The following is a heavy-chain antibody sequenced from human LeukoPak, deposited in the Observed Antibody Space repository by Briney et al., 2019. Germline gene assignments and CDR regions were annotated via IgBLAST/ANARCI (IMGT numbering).Heavy chain of an antibody. CDR2: ISAYNGNT. Sequence: GASVKVSCKASGYTFTSYGISWVRQAPGQGLEWMGWISAYNGNTNYARKLQGRVTMTTDTSTSTAYMELRSLRSDDTAVYYCARDRSCSSTSCYFDAFDIWGQGTMVTVSS. J-gene: IGHJ3*02. CDR1: GYTFTSYG. CDR3: ARDRSCSSTSCYFDAFDI. D-gene: IGHD2-2*01. V-gene: IGHV1-18*01.